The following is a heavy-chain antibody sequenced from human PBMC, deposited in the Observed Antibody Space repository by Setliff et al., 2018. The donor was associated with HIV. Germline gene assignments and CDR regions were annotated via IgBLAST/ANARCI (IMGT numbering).Heavy chain of an antibody. V-gene: IGHV3-23*01. Sequence: GGSLRLSCAASGFTFSNAWMSWVRQAPGKRLEWVAAISGSGGSTYYADSVKGRCTISRDHSKNTLYLQMNSLRAADTAVYYCAKEGRATTVVTPFDFWGQGTLVTVSS. CDR1: GFTFSNAW. D-gene: IGHD4-17*01. CDR2: ISGSGGST. CDR3: AKEGRATTVVTPFDF. J-gene: IGHJ4*02.